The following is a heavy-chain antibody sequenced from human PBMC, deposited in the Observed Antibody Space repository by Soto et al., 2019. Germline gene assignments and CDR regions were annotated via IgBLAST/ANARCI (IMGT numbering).Heavy chain of an antibody. Sequence: QVQLQESGPGLVQASETLSLTCSISGGSMRGYHWNWIRQTPGMGVEWIGYLHNSGNPTYSSSLKSRVTTSVEMSEKQSSLKLASVTAADTAVYWCARDPVDGYAYFDSWGQGVLVTVSS. CDR3: ARDPVDGYAYFDS. D-gene: IGHD5-12*01. CDR2: LHNSGNP. V-gene: IGHV4-59*01. CDR1: GGSMRGYH. J-gene: IGHJ5*02.